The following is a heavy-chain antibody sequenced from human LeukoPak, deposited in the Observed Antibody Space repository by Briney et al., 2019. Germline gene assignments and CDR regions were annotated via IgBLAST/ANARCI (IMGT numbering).Heavy chain of an antibody. D-gene: IGHD3-9*01. Sequence: SETLSLTCTVSGGSISSYYWSWIRQPAGKGLEWIGRIYTSGSTNYNPSLKSRVTMSVDTSKNQFFLKLSSVTAADTAVYYCARDRILTGYLNNWFDPWGQGTLVTVSS. CDR2: IYTSGST. CDR1: GGSISSYY. CDR3: ARDRILTGYLNNWFDP. V-gene: IGHV4-4*07. J-gene: IGHJ5*02.